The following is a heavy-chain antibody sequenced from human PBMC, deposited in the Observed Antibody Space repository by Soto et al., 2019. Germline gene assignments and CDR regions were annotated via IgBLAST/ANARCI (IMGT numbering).Heavy chain of an antibody. D-gene: IGHD2-15*01. CDR3: ARDDCSGGSCYTDY. Sequence: SETLSLTCTVSGGSISSYYWSWIRQPPGKGLEWIGYIYYSGSTNYNPSLKSRVTISVDTSKNQFSLKLSSVTAADTAVYYCARDDCSGGSCYTDYWGQGTLVTVSS. CDR1: GGSISSYY. CDR2: IYYSGST. J-gene: IGHJ4*02. V-gene: IGHV4-59*01.